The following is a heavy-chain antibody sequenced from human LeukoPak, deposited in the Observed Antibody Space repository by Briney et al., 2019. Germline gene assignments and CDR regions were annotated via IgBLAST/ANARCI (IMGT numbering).Heavy chain of an antibody. Sequence: TGGSLRLSCAASGFTFNRYAMHWVRQAPGKGLEWVGLISGDGITTYYLDSVKGRFTISRDNSKNSLYLHMNSLRSEDTALYYCAKDHVYGGADDRGQGTLVTVSS. D-gene: IGHD4-23*01. CDR2: ISGDGITT. J-gene: IGHJ4*02. V-gene: IGHV3-43*02. CDR3: AKDHVYGGADD. CDR1: GFTFNRYA.